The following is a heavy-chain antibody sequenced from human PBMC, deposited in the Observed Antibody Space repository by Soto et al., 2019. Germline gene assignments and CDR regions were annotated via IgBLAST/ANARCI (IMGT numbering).Heavy chain of an antibody. CDR3: TTDWAPYDNSGPYPLH. V-gene: IGHV3-15*01. Sequence: EVQLVESGGGLVKPGGSLRLSCAASAFTFNDAWMSWVRQTPGKGLEWVGRIKSQTDGGTTDYAAPVKGRFTISRDDSKNTLYLQLDSLKTEDTVVYYCTTDWAPYDNSGPYPLHWGQGTLVTVSS. CDR1: AFTFNDAW. CDR2: IKSQTDGGTT. D-gene: IGHD3-22*01. J-gene: IGHJ4*02.